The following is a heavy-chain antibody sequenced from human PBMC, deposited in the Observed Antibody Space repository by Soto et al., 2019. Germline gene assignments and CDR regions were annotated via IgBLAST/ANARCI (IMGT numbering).Heavy chain of an antibody. V-gene: IGHV2-70*13. D-gene: IGHD1-20*01. Sequence: SGPTLVNPTETLTLTCTFSGFSLTSPGMCVSWIRQPPGKALEWLALIERDDDDKYYSTSLKTRLTISKDTRKNQVVLTMANMDPADTGTYYCARSIRGPRRFNGMDVWGQVTTVTVPS. J-gene: IGHJ6*02. CDR2: IERDDDDK. CDR1: GFSLTSPGMC. CDR3: ARSIRGPRRFNGMDV.